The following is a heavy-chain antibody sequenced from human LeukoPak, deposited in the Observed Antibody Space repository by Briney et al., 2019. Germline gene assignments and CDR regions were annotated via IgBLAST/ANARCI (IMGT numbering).Heavy chain of an antibody. CDR3: AKGLDTVTTRNAFDV. CDR1: GFTFSRYG. V-gene: IGHV3-30*18. Sequence: GRSLRLSCAASGFTFSRYGMHWVRQAPGKGLEWVSVISYDGSNEHYADSVKGRFTISRDNSNNMLSLQMNSLRAEDTAFYYCAKGLDTVTTRNAFDVWGQGTMVTVSS. J-gene: IGHJ3*01. D-gene: IGHD4-17*01. CDR2: ISYDGSNE.